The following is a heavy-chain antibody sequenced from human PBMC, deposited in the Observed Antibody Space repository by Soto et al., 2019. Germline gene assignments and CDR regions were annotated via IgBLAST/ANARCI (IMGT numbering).Heavy chain of an antibody. D-gene: IGHD3-10*01. CDR3: ARGPSGDKVDY. Sequence: QVQLQESGPGLVEPSQTLSLTCTVSGDSISNGYYTWSWIRQPPGKDLEWIGHIYNSVNTYSNPSLKSRVTISADSPKNQFSLNLSSVTAADTVVYYFARGPSGDKVDYWGLGTLVTVAS. CDR1: GDSISNGYYT. CDR2: IYNSVNT. J-gene: IGHJ4*02. V-gene: IGHV4-30-4*01.